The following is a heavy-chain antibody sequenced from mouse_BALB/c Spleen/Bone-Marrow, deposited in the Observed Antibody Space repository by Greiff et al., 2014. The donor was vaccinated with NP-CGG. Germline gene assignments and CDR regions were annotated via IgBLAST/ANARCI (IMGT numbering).Heavy chain of an antibody. CDR1: GFNIKDTY. CDR2: IDPANGNT. J-gene: IGHJ1*01. V-gene: IGHV14-3*02. Sequence: EVQLVESGAELVKPGASVKLSCTASGFNIKDTYMHWVKQRPEQGLEWIGRIDPANGNTKYVPKFQGKATITADTSSNTAYLQLSSLTSEDTAVYYCASYRYGWYFDVWGAGTTVTVSS. CDR3: ASYRYGWYFDV. D-gene: IGHD2-14*01.